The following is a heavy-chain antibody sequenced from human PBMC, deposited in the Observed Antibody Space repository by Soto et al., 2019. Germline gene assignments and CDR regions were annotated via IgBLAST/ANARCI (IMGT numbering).Heavy chain of an antibody. D-gene: IGHD2-21*02. Sequence: PSETLSLTCTVSGGSISSYYWSWIRQPAGKGLEWIGRIYTSGSTNSNPSLKSRVTISMDTSRNQISLRLTSVTAADTAMYYCARLQYTVVTPIDMWGQGTMVTVSS. CDR1: GGSISSYY. CDR3: ARLQYTVVTPIDM. CDR2: IYTSGST. J-gene: IGHJ3*02. V-gene: IGHV4-4*07.